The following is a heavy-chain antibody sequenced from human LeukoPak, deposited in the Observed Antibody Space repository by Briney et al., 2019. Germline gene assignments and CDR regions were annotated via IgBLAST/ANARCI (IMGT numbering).Heavy chain of an antibody. CDR1: GFTFSAYW. Sequence: HPGGSLRLSCAASGFTFSAYWMHWVRQVPGKGPVWLARINSDGYSVSYADSVKGRFTISRDNAKKTLYLQMNNLRAEDTAMYYCARGIAEAGTDSWGQGTLVTVSS. D-gene: IGHD6-19*01. CDR3: ARGIAEAGTDS. J-gene: IGHJ4*02. V-gene: IGHV3-74*01. CDR2: INSDGYSV.